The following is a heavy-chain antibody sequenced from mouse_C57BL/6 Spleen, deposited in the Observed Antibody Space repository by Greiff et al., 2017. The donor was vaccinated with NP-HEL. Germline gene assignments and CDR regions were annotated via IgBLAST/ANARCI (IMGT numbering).Heavy chain of an antibody. CDR3: ARLDYSNLYYAMDY. J-gene: IGHJ4*01. V-gene: IGHV1-50*01. CDR1: GYTFTSYW. CDR2: IDPSDSYT. Sequence: QVQLQQPGAELVKPGASVKLSCKASGYTFTSYWMQWVKQRPGQGLEWIGEIDPSDSYTNYNQKFKGKATLTVDTSSSTSYMQLSMLTSEDSAVYYGARLDYSNLYYAMDYWGQGTSVTVSS. D-gene: IGHD2-5*01.